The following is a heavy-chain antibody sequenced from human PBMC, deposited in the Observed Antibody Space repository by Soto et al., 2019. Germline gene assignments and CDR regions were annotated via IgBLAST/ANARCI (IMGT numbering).Heavy chain of an antibody. J-gene: IGHJ4*02. CDR2: IWYDGSNK. CDR3: ATLNDYGVDF. Sequence: ESGGGVVQPGRSLRLSCAASGFTFSSYGMHWVRQAPGKGLEWVAVIWYDGSNKYYADSVKGRFTIFRDNSKNTLYLQMNSLRAEDTAVYYCATLNDYGVDFWGQGTLVTVSS. V-gene: IGHV3-33*01. CDR1: GFTFSSYG. D-gene: IGHD4-17*01.